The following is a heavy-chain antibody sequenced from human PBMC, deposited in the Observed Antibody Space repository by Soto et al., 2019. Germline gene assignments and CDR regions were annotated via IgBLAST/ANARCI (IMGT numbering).Heavy chain of an antibody. CDR2: ISGSGGST. CDR3: AKGGGWRDAFDI. CDR1: GFTFSSYA. V-gene: IGHV3-23*01. J-gene: IGHJ3*02. D-gene: IGHD2-15*01. Sequence: EVQLLESGGGLVQPGGSLRLSCAASGFTFSSYAMSWVRQAPGKGLEWVSAISGSGGSTYYADSVKGRFTISRDNSKNTLYLQMNSMRAEDTAVYYCAKGGGWRDAFDIWGQGTMVTVSS.